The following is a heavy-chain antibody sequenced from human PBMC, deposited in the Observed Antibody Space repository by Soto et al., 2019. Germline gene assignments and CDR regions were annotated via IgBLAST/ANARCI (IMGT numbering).Heavy chain of an antibody. D-gene: IGHD2-21*02. CDR1: GGSISGYY. CDR2: MYNTGST. J-gene: IGHJ6*02. Sequence: QVQLQESGPGLVKPSETLSLTCTVSGGSISGYYWSWIRQPPGKGLEWIGYMYNTGSTVYNPSFKSRVTISVATSKSQLSLRLNSVTAADTAVYYCARDLWGYCGTDCYPLDVWGQGTTVTVSS. CDR3: ARDLWGYCGTDCYPLDV. V-gene: IGHV4-59*01.